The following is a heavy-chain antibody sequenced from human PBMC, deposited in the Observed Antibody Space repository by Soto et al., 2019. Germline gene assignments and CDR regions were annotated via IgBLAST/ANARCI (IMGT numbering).Heavy chain of an antibody. CDR3: ASVVVGATRQTGSDH. CDR2: VHSSGGT. J-gene: IGHJ4*02. V-gene: IGHV4-39*01. D-gene: IGHD2-15*01. Sequence: SEPLSLTCTVSHGSITSGDYFWAWIRQPPGKGLEFIGSVHSSGGTYYSPSLKSRASISIDKSRNQFSLKLTSVNAGDTAVYFCASVVVGATRQTGSDHWGQGTLVTVSS. CDR1: HGSITSGDYF.